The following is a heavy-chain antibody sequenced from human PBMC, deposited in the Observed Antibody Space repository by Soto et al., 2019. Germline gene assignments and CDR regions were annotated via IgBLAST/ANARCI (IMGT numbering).Heavy chain of an antibody. CDR3: TRKTPQTGMEV. V-gene: IGHV3-13*01. Sequence: EVQLVESGGGLVQPGGSLRLSCAASGFTLSSYDIHWVRQATGEGLAWVSGIGSGGDTHYADSVKGRFIISREDGKNSLYLQMNNLRVGDTAVYYCTRKTPQTGMEVWGQGDTVTVSS. CDR1: GFTLSSYD. CDR2: IGSGGDT. J-gene: IGHJ6*02. D-gene: IGHD3-9*01.